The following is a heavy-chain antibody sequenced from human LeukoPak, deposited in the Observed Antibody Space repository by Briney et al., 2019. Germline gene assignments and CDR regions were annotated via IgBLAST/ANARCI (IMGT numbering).Heavy chain of an antibody. CDR1: GGSFSDDY. Sequence: ASETLSLTCAVYGGSFSDDYWSWIRQPPGKGLEWIGEINHSGSTNYNPSLKSRVTMSVDTSKNQFSLKLSSVTAADTAVYYCARGRPLATIFGVGVFDIWGQGTMVTVSS. CDR2: INHSGST. CDR3: ARGRPLATIFGVGVFDI. V-gene: IGHV4-34*01. D-gene: IGHD3-3*01. J-gene: IGHJ3*02.